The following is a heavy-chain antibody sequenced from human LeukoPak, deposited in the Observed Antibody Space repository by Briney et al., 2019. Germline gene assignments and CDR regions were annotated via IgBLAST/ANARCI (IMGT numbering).Heavy chain of an antibody. J-gene: IGHJ4*02. CDR2: IYSGGST. Sequence: GGSLRLSCAASGFTVSSNYTSWVRQAPGKGLEWVSVIYSGGSTYYADSVKGRFTISRDNSKNTLYLQMNSLRAEDTAVYYCARSPGDRTYFDYWGQGTLVTVSS. CDR1: GFTVSSNY. V-gene: IGHV3-53*01. CDR3: ARSPGDRTYFDY. D-gene: IGHD3-10*01.